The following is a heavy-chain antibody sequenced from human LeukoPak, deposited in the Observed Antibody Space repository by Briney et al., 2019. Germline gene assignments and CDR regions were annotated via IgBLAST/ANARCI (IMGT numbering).Heavy chain of an antibody. CDR2: IYSGGST. V-gene: IGHV3-53*01. Sequence: GGSLRPSCAASGFTVSSNYMSWVRQAPGKGLEWVSVIYSGGSTYYADSVKGRFTISRDNSKNTLYLQMNSLRAEDTAVYYCARARRYYDGSGSLRTNDAFDIWGQGTMVTVSS. D-gene: IGHD3-22*01. CDR3: ARARRYYDGSGSLRTNDAFDI. J-gene: IGHJ3*02. CDR1: GFTVSSNY.